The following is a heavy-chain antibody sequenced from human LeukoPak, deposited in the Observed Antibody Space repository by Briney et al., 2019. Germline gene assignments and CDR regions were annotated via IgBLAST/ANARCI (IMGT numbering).Heavy chain of an antibody. D-gene: IGHD3-22*01. CDR1: GGSFSGYY. Sequence: SETLSLTCAVYGGSFSGYYWSWIRQPPGKGLEWIGEINHSGSTNYNPSLKSRATISVDKSKNQFSLKLSSVTAADTAVYYCAIDYYDSSGYYYAIDYWGQGTLVTVSS. J-gene: IGHJ4*02. V-gene: IGHV4-34*01. CDR3: AIDYYDSSGYYYAIDY. CDR2: INHSGST.